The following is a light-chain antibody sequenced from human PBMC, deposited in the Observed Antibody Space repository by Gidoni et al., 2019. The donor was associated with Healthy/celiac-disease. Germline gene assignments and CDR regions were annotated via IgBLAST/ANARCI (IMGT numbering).Light chain of an antibody. CDR2: DAS. CDR3: QQYNSYSE. J-gene: IGKJ2*01. V-gene: IGKV1-5*01. CDR1: QSISSW. Sequence: DIQMTQSPSTLSASVGDRVTITCRASQSISSWLAWYQQKPGKAPKLLIYDASSLESGVPSRFSGSGSGTEFTLTISSLQPEDFATYYCQQYNSYSEFGQGTKLEIK.